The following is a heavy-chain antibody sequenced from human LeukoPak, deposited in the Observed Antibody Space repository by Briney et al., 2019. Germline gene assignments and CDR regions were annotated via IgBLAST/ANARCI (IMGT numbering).Heavy chain of an antibody. CDR2: ISYDGSNK. CDR1: GFTFSSYT. CDR3: ARGRYSSGYDDAFDI. V-gene: IGHV3-30*04. D-gene: IGHD3-22*01. Sequence: GGSLRLSCAASGFTFSSYTMHWVRQAPGKGLEWVAVISYDGSNKYYADSVKGRFTISRDNSKNTLYLQMNSLRAEDTAVYYCARGRYSSGYDDAFDIWGQGTMITVSS. J-gene: IGHJ3*02.